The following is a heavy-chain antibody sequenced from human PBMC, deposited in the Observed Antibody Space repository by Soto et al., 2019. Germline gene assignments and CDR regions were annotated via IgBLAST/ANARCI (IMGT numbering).Heavy chain of an antibody. D-gene: IGHD2-2*01. CDR3: AKDWAYCSSPTCRQPFDY. CDR1: GFTFSSYG. Sequence: PGGSLRLSCEASGFTFSSYGMSWVRQAPGKXXEWVSVISGSSTYTYYADSVKGRFTXXXXXSKNTLYLQMNSLRAEDTAVYFCAKDWAYCSSPTCRQPFDYWGQGTLVTVSS. V-gene: IGHV3-23*01. J-gene: IGHJ4*02. CDR2: ISGSSTYT.